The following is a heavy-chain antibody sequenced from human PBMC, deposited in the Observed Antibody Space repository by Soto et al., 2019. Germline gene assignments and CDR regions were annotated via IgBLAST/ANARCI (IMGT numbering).Heavy chain of an antibody. V-gene: IGHV4-31*03. D-gene: IGHD3-22*01. J-gene: IGHJ3*02. CDR2: IYYSGST. Sequence: SETLSPTCTVSGGSISSGGYYWSWIRQHPGKGLEWIGYIYYSGSTYYNPSLKSRVTISVDTSKNQFSLKLSSVTAADTAVYYCATLKTTYYYDSSHDAFDIWGQGTMVTVSS. CDR3: ATLKTTYYYDSSHDAFDI. CDR1: GGSISSGGYY.